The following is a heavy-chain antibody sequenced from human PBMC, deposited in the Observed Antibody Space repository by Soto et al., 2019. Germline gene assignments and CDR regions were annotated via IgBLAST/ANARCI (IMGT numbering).Heavy chain of an antibody. J-gene: IGHJ4*02. CDR3: AKDRFGKVVAAPLDY. Sequence: QVQLVESGGGVVQPGRSLRLSCAASGFTFSSYGMHWVRQAPGKGLEWVAVISYDGSNKYYADSVKGRFTISRDNSKNTLYLQMNSLRAEDTAVYYCAKDRFGKVVAAPLDYWGQGTLVTVSS. CDR1: GFTFSSYG. D-gene: IGHD2-15*01. CDR2: ISYDGSNK. V-gene: IGHV3-30*18.